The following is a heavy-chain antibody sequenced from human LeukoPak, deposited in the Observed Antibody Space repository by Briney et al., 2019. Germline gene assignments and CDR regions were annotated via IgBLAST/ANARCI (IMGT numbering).Heavy chain of an antibody. CDR2: INSDGSST. CDR1: GFTFSSYW. D-gene: IGHD4-17*01. CDR3: ARHHGDYLFSIQYAFDF. V-gene: IGHV3-74*01. J-gene: IGHJ3*01. Sequence: GGSLRLSCAASGFTFSSYWMHWVRQAPGKGLVWVSRINSDGSSTSYADSVKGRFTISRDDAKNSLYLQMNSLTAEDTAFYHCARHHGDYLFSIQYAFDFWGQGTMLAVSS.